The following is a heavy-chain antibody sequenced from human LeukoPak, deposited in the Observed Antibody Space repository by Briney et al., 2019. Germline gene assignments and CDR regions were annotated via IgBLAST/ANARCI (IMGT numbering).Heavy chain of an antibody. V-gene: IGHV4-59*01. CDR3: ARQGYSSGFYYFDY. J-gene: IGHJ4*02. D-gene: IGHD6-19*01. CDR2: IYYSGST. Sequence: SETLSLTCTVSGGSISSYYWSWIRQPPGKGLEWIGYIYYSGSTNYNPSLKSRVTISVDASQNQFSLKLSSVTAADTAVYYCARQGYSSGFYYFDYWGQGTLVTVAS. CDR1: GGSISSYY.